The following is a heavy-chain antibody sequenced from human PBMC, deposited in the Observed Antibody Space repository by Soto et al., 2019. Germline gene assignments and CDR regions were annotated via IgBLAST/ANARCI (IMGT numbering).Heavy chain of an antibody. D-gene: IGHD1-26*01. V-gene: IGHV6-1*01. CDR3: ARELDSGSYPLPFDY. Sequence: SQTLSLTCAISGDSVSSNSAAWNLIRQSPSRGLEWLGRTYYKSKWYDDYAVSVKSRIIINPDTSKNQFSLQLNSVTPEDTAVYYCARELDSGSYPLPFDYWGQGTLVTVSS. CDR1: GDSVSSNSAA. J-gene: IGHJ4*02. CDR2: TYYKSKWYD.